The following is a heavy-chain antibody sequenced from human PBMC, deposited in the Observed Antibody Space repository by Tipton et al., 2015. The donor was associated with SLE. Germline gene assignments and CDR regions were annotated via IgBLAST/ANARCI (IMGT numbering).Heavy chain of an antibody. CDR3: ARGGTWAFDI. V-gene: IGHV4-38-2*02. CDR2: IYHSGST. Sequence: GLVKPSETLSLTCTVSAYSISSDYYLGWIRQPPGKGLEWIGSIYHSGSTYYNPSLKSRVTISVDTSKNQFSLKLSSVTAADTAVYYCARGGTWAFDIWGQGTMVTVSS. CDR1: AYSISSDYY. D-gene: IGHD3/OR15-3a*01. J-gene: IGHJ3*02.